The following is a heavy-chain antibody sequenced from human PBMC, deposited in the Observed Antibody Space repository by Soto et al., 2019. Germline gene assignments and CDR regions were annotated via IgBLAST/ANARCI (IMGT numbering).Heavy chain of an antibody. CDR1: GYTFTGYY. J-gene: IGHJ6*02. Sequence: GASVKVSCKASGYTFTGYYMHWVRQAPGQGLEWMGWINPNSGGTNYAQKFRGWVTMTRDTSISTAYMELSRLRSDDTAVYYCARARGVVVPAAGNYYYYYGMDVWGQGTTVTVSS. D-gene: IGHD2-2*01. CDR2: INPNSGGT. V-gene: IGHV1-2*04. CDR3: ARARGVVVPAAGNYYYYYGMDV.